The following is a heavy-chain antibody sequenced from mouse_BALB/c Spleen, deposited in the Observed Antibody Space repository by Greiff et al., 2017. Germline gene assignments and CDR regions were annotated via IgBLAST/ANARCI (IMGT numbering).Heavy chain of an antibody. V-gene: IGHV5-9-4*01. J-gene: IGHJ3*01. CDR1: GFTFSSYA. CDR2: ISSGGSYT. D-gene: IGHD1-1*01. CDR3: ARRGTTVVATD. Sequence: DVKLQESGGGLVKPGGSLKLSCAASGFTFSSYAMSWVRQSPEKRLEWVAEISSGGSYTYYPDTVTGRFTISRDNAKNTLYLEMSSLRSEDTAMYYCARRGTTVVATDWGQGTLVTVSA.